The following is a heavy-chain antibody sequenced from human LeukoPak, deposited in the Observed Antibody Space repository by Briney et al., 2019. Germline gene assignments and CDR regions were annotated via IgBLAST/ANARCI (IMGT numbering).Heavy chain of an antibody. V-gene: IGHV1-2*02. D-gene: IGHD3-10*01. CDR2: IYPDSGGT. J-gene: IGHJ4*02. Sequence: ASVKVSCKASGYTFTDYYMHWVRQAPGHGLEWMGWIYPDSGGTNPAQKFQSRVTMTRDTSISTAYMGLSRLTSDDTAVYYCARGRSDYYLDSWGQGTLVTASS. CDR1: GYTFTDYY. CDR3: ARGRSDYYLDS.